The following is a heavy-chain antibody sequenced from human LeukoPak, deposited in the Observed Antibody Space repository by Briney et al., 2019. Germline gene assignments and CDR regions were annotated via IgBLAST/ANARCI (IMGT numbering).Heavy chain of an antibody. V-gene: IGHV4-59*01. CDR2: IYYSGST. CDR3: ARGGRYFDWLFDFGY. CDR1: GGSISSYY. J-gene: IGHJ4*02. Sequence: SETLSLTCTVSGGSISSYYWSWIRQPPGKGLEWIGYIYYSGSTNYNPSLKSRVTISVDTSKNQFSLKLSSVTAADTAVYYCARGGRYFDWLFDFGYWGQGTLVTVSS. D-gene: IGHD3-9*01.